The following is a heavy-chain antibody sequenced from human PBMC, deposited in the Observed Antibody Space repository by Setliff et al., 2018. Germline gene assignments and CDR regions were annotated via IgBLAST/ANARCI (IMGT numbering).Heavy chain of an antibody. D-gene: IGHD5-12*01. CDR3: ARDLGDLVATILSFYDY. V-gene: IGHV1-69*05. CDR1: GGTFSSYA. CDR2: IIPMFGTT. J-gene: IGHJ4*02. Sequence: SVKVSCKASGGTFSSYAINWVRQDPGQGLEWMGGIIPMFGTTTYAQKFQGRVTITTDESTSTAYMDLSSLTSYDTAIYYCARDLGDLVATILSFYDYWGQGTLVTVSS.